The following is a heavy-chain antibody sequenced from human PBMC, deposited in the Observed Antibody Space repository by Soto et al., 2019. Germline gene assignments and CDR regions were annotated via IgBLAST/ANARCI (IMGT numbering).Heavy chain of an antibody. CDR3: ARDGAPYYYGSVNNWFDP. V-gene: IGHV4-59*01. CDR1: GGSISSYY. J-gene: IGHJ5*02. D-gene: IGHD3-10*01. Sequence: SETLSLTCTVSGGSISSYYWSWIRQPPGKGLEWIGYIYYSGSTNYNPSLKSRVTISVDTSKNQFSLKLSSVTAADTAVYYCARDGAPYYYGSVNNWFDPWGQGTLVTVSS. CDR2: IYYSGST.